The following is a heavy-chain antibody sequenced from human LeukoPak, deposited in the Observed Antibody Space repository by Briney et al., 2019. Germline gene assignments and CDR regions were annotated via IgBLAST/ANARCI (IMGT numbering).Heavy chain of an antibody. CDR3: ARETLGGRGYYYYGMDV. Sequence: ASVTVSCTASGGTFSSYAISWVRQAPGQGLEWMGGIIPIFGTANYAQKFQGRVTITADESTSTAYMELSSLRSEDTAVYYCARETLGGRGYYYYGMDVWGQGTTVTVSS. J-gene: IGHJ6*02. CDR1: GGTFSSYA. CDR2: IIPIFGTA. D-gene: IGHD4-23*01. V-gene: IGHV1-69*13.